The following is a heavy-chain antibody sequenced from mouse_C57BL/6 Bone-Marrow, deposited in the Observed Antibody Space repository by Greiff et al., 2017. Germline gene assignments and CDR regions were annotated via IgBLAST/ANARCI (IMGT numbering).Heavy chain of an antibody. Sequence: QVQLKESGAELVRPGTSVKVSCKASGYAFTNYLIEWVKQRPGPGLEWIGVINPGSGGTNYNEKFKGKATLTADKSSSTAYMQLSSLTSEDSAVYFCAKLGPYYYAMDYWGQGTSVTVSS. CDR2: INPGSGGT. J-gene: IGHJ4*01. CDR1: GYAFTNYL. V-gene: IGHV1-54*01. CDR3: AKLGPYYYAMDY. D-gene: IGHD4-1*01.